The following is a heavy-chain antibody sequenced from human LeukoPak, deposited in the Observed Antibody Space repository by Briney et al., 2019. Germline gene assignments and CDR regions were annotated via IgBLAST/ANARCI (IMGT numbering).Heavy chain of an antibody. Sequence: PGGSLRLSCAASGFTFSSYEMNWVRQAPGKGLEWVSYISSSGSTIYYADSVKGRFTISRDNAKNSLYLQMNSLRAEDTAVYYCARHSGERQALDAFDIWGQGTMVTVSS. V-gene: IGHV3-48*03. CDR1: GFTFSSYE. J-gene: IGHJ3*02. CDR3: ARHSGERQALDAFDI. CDR2: ISSSGSTI. D-gene: IGHD1-1*01.